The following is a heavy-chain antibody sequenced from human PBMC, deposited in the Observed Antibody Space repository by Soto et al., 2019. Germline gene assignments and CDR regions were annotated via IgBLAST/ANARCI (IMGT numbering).Heavy chain of an antibody. V-gene: IGHV1-18*01. D-gene: IGHD3-10*01. J-gene: IGHJ3*01. CDR2: ISAYNGNT. CDR3: ARDLGPSFYYSAVGPLNQFDL. CDR1: GYTFTSYG. Sequence: ASVKVSCKASGYTFTSYGISWVRQAPGQGLEWMGWISAYNGNTNYAQKLQGRVTMTTDTSTSTAYMELSSLREDDTAVYYCARDLGPSFYYSAVGPLNQFDLWGQGTMVTVSS.